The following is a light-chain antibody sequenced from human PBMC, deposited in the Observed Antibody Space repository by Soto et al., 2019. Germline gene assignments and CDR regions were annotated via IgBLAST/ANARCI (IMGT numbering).Light chain of an antibody. CDR1: QSVSSN. J-gene: IGKJ1*01. CDR3: QQYYDWQPP. Sequence: ERVVTQSPANMSVSPGERATLCGRASQSVSSNSAWYQQKPGQAPRLLIYGASTRATGSPARFSGSGSGTDFALTISSLQSEEFSVYCCQQYYDWQPPFGQATKV. V-gene: IGKV3-15*01. CDR2: GAS.